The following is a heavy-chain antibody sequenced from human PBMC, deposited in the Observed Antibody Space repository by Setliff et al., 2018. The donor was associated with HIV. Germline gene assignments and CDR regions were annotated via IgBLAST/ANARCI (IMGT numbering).Heavy chain of an antibody. CDR1: GLTVSDHF. D-gene: IGHD6-25*01. CDR2: IYSDGST. V-gene: IGHV3-66*02. CDR3: ARSRPYNSALDY. J-gene: IGHJ4*02. Sequence: GGSLRLSCAASGLTVSDHFFDWVRQAPGKGLEWVSTIYSDGSTYHRDSVKGRFTLSRDNSKNTVYLQVGSLRPDDTAMYYCARSRPYNSALDYWGQGTLVTVSS.